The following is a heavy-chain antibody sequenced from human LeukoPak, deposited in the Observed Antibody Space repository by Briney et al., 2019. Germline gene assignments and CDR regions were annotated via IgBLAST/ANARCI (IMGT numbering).Heavy chain of an antibody. Sequence: SGPTLVKPTQTLTLTCTFSGFSLTSSTVAVGWIRQPPGKALERLALISGKDEIHYTPSLKSRLTITKDPSKDQVVLRMTNMDPVDTATYYCAHRRGGYFDYWGQGILVTVSS. CDR3: AHRRGGYFDY. CDR2: ISGKDEI. V-gene: IGHV2-5*01. J-gene: IGHJ4*02. D-gene: IGHD3-16*01. CDR1: GFSLTSSTVA.